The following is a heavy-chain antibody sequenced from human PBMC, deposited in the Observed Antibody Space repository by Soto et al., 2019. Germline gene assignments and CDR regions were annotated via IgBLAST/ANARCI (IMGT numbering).Heavy chain of an antibody. D-gene: IGHD1-20*01. J-gene: IGHJ6*02. CDR3: AKEFKDREYNWKDYYYYYGMDV. CDR2: ISYDGSNK. Sequence: PGGSLRLSCAASGFTFSSYGMHWVRQAPGKGLEWVAVISYDGSNKYYADSVKGRFTISRDNSKNTLYLQMNSLRAEDTAVYYCAKEFKDREYNWKDYYYYYGMDVWGQGTTVTVSS. V-gene: IGHV3-30*18. CDR1: GFTFSSYG.